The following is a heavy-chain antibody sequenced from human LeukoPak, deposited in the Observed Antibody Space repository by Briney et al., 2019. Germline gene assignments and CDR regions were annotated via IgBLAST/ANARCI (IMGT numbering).Heavy chain of an antibody. D-gene: IGHD4-11*01. CDR3: AKDLNYGFDY. CDR2: LSGSGDKT. CDR1: GFIFRTYA. J-gene: IGHJ4*02. V-gene: IGHV3-23*01. Sequence: GGSLRLSCAASGFIFRTYAMSWVRQAPGKGLEWVSALSGSGDKTFYADSMKGRFTISRDNSKNTLYLQMNSLRAEDTAVYYCAKDLNYGFDYWGQGTLVTVSS.